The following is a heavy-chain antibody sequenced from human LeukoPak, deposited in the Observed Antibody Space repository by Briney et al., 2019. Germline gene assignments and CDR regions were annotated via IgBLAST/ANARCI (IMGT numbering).Heavy chain of an antibody. V-gene: IGHV3-7*01. CDR1: GFTFSGHW. J-gene: IGHJ6*04. CDR2: IKQDGGEK. Sequence: GGSLRLSCAASGFTFSGHWMSWLRQAPGKGLEWVANIKQDGGEKYYVDSVKGRFTISRDNAKNSLYLQMNGLRAEDTAVYYCARDRGFGQADVWGKGTTVTVSS. D-gene: IGHD3-10*01. CDR3: ARDRGFGQADV.